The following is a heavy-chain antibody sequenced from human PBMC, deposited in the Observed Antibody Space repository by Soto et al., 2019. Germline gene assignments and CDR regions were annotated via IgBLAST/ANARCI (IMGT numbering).Heavy chain of an antibody. CDR1: GFTFSSYE. Sequence: GGSLRLSCAASGFTFSSYEMNWVRQAPGKGLEWVSYISSSGSTIYYADSVKGRFTISRDNAKNSLYLQMNSLRAEDTAFYYCAKSGTYSRGYFDYWGQGALVTVSS. CDR2: ISSSGSTI. CDR3: AKSGTYSRGYFDY. V-gene: IGHV3-48*03. D-gene: IGHD1-26*01. J-gene: IGHJ4*02.